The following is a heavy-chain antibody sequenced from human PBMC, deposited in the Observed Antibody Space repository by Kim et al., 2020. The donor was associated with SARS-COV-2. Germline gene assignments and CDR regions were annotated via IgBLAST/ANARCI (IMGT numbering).Heavy chain of an antibody. CDR1: GGSISSSSYY. Sequence: SETLSLTCTVSGGSISSSSYYWGWIRQPPGKGLEWIGSIYYSGSTYYNPSLKSRVTISVDTSKNQFSLKLSSVTAADTAVYYCARDGGRVPAPYFDYWV. D-gene: IGHD3-16*01. CDR2: IYYSGST. CDR3: ARDGGRVPAPYFDY. V-gene: IGHV4-39*07. J-gene: IGHJ4*01.